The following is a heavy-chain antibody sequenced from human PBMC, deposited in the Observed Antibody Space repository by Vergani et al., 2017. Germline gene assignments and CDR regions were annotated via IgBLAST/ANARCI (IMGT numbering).Heavy chain of an antibody. CDR1: GFTFNNSN. CDR2: IRYDDSRNK. Sequence: QVQLVESGGGVVQPGESLRLSCAASTSGFTFNNSNMHWVRQAPGKGLEWVAFIRYDDSRNKYYAASVQGRFIISRDNSKNTVFMQMNSLRPEDTALYYCAKDFVPGRACDIWGQGTIVTVSS. CDR3: AKDFVPGRACDI. J-gene: IGHJ3*02. V-gene: IGHV3-30*02.